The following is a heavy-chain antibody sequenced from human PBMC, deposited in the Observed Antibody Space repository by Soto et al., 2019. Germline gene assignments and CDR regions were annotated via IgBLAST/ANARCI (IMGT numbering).Heavy chain of an antibody. CDR2: INAGNGNT. V-gene: IGHV1-3*05. D-gene: IGHD1-26*01. CDR1: GDTFTTYA. Sequence: QVQLVQSGAEEKKPGASVKVSCKASGDTFTTYAMHWVRQAPGQRLEWMGWINAGNGNTKYSQKLQGRVTITSDTPASTAYMELSSLRSEDTSVYYCARLGLSGSYYFEREDYWGQGPLVTGSS. CDR3: ARLGLSGSYYFEREDY. J-gene: IGHJ4*02.